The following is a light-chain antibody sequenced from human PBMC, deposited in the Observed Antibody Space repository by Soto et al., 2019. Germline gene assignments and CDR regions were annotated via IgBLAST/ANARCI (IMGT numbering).Light chain of an antibody. CDR3: HQSGRSPRT. J-gene: IGKJ1*01. CDR1: QSLGASY. V-gene: IGKV3-20*01. Sequence: EIVLTQSPGTLSLSPGERATLSCRASQSLGASYLAWYQQKPGQAPRLLIYRTSNRSSGIPDRLSGSGSGPDFTLTIRRLEPEHFAVYYCHQSGRSPRTFGQGTKVEIK. CDR2: RTS.